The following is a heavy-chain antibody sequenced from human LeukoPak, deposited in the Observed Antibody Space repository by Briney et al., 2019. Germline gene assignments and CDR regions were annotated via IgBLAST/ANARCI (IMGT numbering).Heavy chain of an antibody. CDR2: ISGSGGGT. J-gene: IGHJ4*02. Sequence: QPGGSLRLSCAVSGFTLSNYGMSWVRQAPGKGLEWVAGISGSGGGTNYADSVKGRFTIPRDNPKNTLYLQMNSLRAEDTAVYFCAKRGVVIRVVLVGFHKEAYYFDSWGQGALVTVSS. V-gene: IGHV3-23*01. D-gene: IGHD2-21*01. CDR3: AKRGVVIRVVLVGFHKEAYYFDS. CDR1: GFTLSNYG.